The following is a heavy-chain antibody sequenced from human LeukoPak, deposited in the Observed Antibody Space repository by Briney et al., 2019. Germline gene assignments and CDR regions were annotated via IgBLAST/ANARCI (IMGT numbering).Heavy chain of an antibody. V-gene: IGHV3-23*01. J-gene: IGHJ4*02. CDR2: ISGSGGST. CDR1: GFTFSSYA. D-gene: IGHD3-3*01. Sequence: GGSLRLSCAASGFTFSSYAMSWVRQAPGKGLEWVSAISGSGGSTYYADSVKGRFTISRDNSKNTLYLQMNSLRAEDTAVYYCAKGRGFWSGYYEYYFDYWGQGTLVTVSS. CDR3: AKGRGFWSGYYEYYFDY.